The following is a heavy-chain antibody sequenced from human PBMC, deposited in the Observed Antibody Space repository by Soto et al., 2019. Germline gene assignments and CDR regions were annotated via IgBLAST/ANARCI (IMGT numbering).Heavy chain of an antibody. V-gene: IGHV3-23*01. CDR2: ISGSGGSS. J-gene: IGHJ5*02. D-gene: IGHD2-21*02. CDR3: AKNGCGGDCYSSVAGNWFDP. Sequence: EVQLLESGGGLVQPGGSLRLSCAASGFTFSGYVMSWVRQAPRKGLEWISIISGSGGSSYYADSVKGRFTISRDNSNNTVYLQMHSLRADDTAVYYCAKNGCGGDCYSSVAGNWFDPWGQGTLVTVSS. CDR1: GFTFSGYV.